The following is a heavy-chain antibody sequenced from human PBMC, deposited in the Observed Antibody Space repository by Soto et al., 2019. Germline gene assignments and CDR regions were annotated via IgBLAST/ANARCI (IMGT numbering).Heavy chain of an antibody. D-gene: IGHD2-21*01. Sequence: PSDTLSLTSNITSGSISTYYWTWIRQFPGKGLEWFVYVSYIGNTNYNPSRKSRVTISVDTPKKQFSLNLGSVTAADTAMYYCASEGAGRAHIHIWGPGAIV. V-gene: IGHV4-59*01. CDR1: SGSISTYY. CDR2: VSYIGNT. J-gene: IGHJ3*02. CDR3: ASEGAGRAHIHI.